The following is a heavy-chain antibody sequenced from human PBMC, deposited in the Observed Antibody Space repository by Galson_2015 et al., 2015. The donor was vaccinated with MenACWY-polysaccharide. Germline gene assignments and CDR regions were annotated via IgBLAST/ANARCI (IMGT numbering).Heavy chain of an antibody. CDR1: GYTFTSYD. D-gene: IGHD1-1*01. J-gene: IGHJ4*02. CDR2: MNPNSGNT. CDR3: AKRSEVQGAPRGYFDY. V-gene: IGHV1-8*01. Sequence: SVKVSCKASGYTFTSYDINWVRQATGQGLEWMGWMNPNSGNTGYAQKFQGRVTMTRNTSISTAYMELSSLRSEDTAVYYCAKRSEVQGAPRGYFDYWGQGTLVTVSS.